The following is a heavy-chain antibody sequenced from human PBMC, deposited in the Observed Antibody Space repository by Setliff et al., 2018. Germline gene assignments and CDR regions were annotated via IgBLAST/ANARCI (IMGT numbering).Heavy chain of an antibody. J-gene: IGHJ4*02. D-gene: IGHD5-18*01. CDR1: GYTFTSYA. CDR3: ARARGLRDTAMVGFDY. CDR2: INTNTGNT. V-gene: IGHV1-8*02. Sequence: ASVKVSCKASGYTFTSYAMHWVRQAPGQGLEWMGWINTNTGNTGYAQKFQGRVTMTRNTSISTAYMELSSLRSEDTAVYYCARARGLRDTAMVGFDYWGQGTLVTVSS.